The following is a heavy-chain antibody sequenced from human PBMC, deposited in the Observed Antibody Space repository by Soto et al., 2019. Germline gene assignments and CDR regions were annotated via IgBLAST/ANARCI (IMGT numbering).Heavy chain of an antibody. CDR3: AREVVTETTLGYFDF. CDR2: IIPFFGTP. D-gene: IGHD2-21*02. CDR1: GGTFTNDA. J-gene: IGHJ4*02. V-gene: IGHV1-69*01. Sequence: QVHLVQSGAEVKKSGSSVRVSCTASGGTFTNDAISWVRQAPGQGLEWLGRIIPFFGTPDYSQSFQGRLTITADESTGTAYMDLRGLRSDDTAVYYCAREVVTETTLGYFDFWGQGTLVTVSS.